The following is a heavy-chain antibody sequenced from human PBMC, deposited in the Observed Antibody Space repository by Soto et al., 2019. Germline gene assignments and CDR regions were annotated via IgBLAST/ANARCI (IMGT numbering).Heavy chain of an antibody. J-gene: IGHJ6*02. CDR3: ARDAGSGYDLFHYYYGMDV. V-gene: IGHV3-74*01. Sequence: GGSLRLSCAASGFTFSSYWMHWVRQAPGKGLVWVSRINSDGSSTSYADSVKGRFTISRDNAKNTLYLQMNSLRAEDTAVYYCARDAGSGYDLFHYYYGMDVWGQGTTVTVSS. D-gene: IGHD5-12*01. CDR1: GFTFSSYW. CDR2: INSDGSST.